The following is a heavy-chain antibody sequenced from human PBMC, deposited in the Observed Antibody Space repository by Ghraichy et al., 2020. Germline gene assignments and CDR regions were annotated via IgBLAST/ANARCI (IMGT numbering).Heavy chain of an antibody. CDR3: ARGRPIRYDYIWGSYRSFDY. D-gene: IGHD3-16*02. CDR1: GGSFSGYY. CDR2: INHSGST. Sequence: SQTLSLTCAVYGGSFSGYYWSWIRQPPGKGLEWIGEINHSGSTNYNPSLKSRVTISVDTSKNQFSLKLSSVTAADTAVYYCARGRPIRYDYIWGSYRSFDYWGQGTLVTVSS. V-gene: IGHV4-34*01. J-gene: IGHJ4*02.